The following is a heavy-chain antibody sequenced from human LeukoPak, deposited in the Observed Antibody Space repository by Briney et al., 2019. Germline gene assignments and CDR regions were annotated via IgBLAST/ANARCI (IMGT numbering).Heavy chain of an antibody. J-gene: IGHJ4*02. CDR3: VKGRLPRYYFDY. CDR1: GFTFSSYG. CDR2: IRYDGSET. V-gene: IGHV3-30*02. Sequence: GGSLRLSCAASGFTFSSYGMHWVRQAPGKGLEGVAFIRYDGSETHYVDSIKGRFTISRDNSNSSLHLQMNSLRLEDSAIYYCVKGRLPRYYFDYWGQGILVTVSS.